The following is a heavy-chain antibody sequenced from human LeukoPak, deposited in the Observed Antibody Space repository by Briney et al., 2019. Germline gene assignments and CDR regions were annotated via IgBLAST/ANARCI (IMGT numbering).Heavy chain of an antibody. V-gene: IGHV4-4*08. CDR3: ARGTAASDAFDI. CDR2: IYTSGST. J-gene: IGHJ3*02. Sequence: SETLSLTCTVSGGSISSYYWSWIRQPPGKGLEWIGYIYTSGSTNYNPSLKSRVTISVDTSKNQFSLKLRSVTAAETAVYYCARGTAASDAFDIWGQGTMVTVSS. D-gene: IGHD6-13*01. CDR1: GGSISSYY.